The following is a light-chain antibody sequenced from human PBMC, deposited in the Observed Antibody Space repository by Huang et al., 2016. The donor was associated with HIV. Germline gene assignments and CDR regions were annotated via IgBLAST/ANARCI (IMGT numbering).Light chain of an antibody. V-gene: IGKV3-15*01. CDR3: QQYDKWPKFT. CDR2: AAS. CDR1: ESGNDN. Sequence: DIVLTQSPATLSVSPGERATLSCRASESGNDNLAWYQQKPGQAPRLVVFAASSRAIGIPDRFRGSGSGTEFTLSISSLQSEDFAIYYCQQYDKWPKFTFGPGTRVDIK. J-gene: IGKJ3*01.